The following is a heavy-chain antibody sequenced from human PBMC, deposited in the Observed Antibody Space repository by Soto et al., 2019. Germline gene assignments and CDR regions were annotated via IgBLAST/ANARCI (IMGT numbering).Heavy chain of an antibody. V-gene: IGHV3-23*01. CDR3: AKNRGPRSYTNWSFNV. CDR1: GFTFSCCA. CDR2: IHGGADYT. D-gene: IGHD1-26*01. Sequence: EVQLLESGGGLVQPGGSLRLSCAASGFTFSCCAMSWVRQAPGRGLEWVSTIHGGADYTHYTDSVKGRFTISRDNSRNTVFLQMNSLTAGDTAIYYCAKNRGPRSYTNWSFNVWGRGTPVTVSS. J-gene: IGHJ2*01.